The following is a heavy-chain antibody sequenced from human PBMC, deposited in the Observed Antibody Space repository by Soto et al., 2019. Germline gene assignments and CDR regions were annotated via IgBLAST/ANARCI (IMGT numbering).Heavy chain of an antibody. Sequence: ASVKVSCKASGYTFASYAMHWVRQAPGQRLEWMGWINTGNGNTNYAQKLQGRVTMTTDTSTSTAYMELRSLRSDDTAVYYCARDSGVLLWFGELLGYYYGMDVWGQGTTVTVSS. CDR2: INTGNGNT. CDR3: ARDSGVLLWFGELLGYYYGMDV. CDR1: GYTFASYA. D-gene: IGHD3-10*01. V-gene: IGHV1-3*04. J-gene: IGHJ6*02.